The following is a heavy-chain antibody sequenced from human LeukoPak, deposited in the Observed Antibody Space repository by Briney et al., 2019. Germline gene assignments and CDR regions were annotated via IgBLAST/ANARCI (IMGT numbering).Heavy chain of an antibody. Sequence: ASVKVSCKASGYTLTSYAMHWVRQAPGQRLEWMGWINAGNGNTKYSQEFQGRVTMTTDTSASTAYMELSSLRSEDTAVYYCARLSSHYGDYKVDPWGQGTLVTVSS. D-gene: IGHD4-17*01. V-gene: IGHV1-3*01. CDR3: ARLSSHYGDYKVDP. CDR2: INAGNGNT. J-gene: IGHJ5*02. CDR1: GYTLTSYA.